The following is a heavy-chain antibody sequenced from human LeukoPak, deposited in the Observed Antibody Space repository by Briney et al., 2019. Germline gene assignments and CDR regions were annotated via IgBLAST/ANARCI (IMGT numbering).Heavy chain of an antibody. CDR3: ARDMVSGGRDSSARRYYYYMDV. CDR2: INPNSGGT. J-gene: IGHJ6*03. D-gene: IGHD3-10*01. Sequence: GASVKVSCKASGYTFTGYYMHWVRQAPGQGLEWMGWINPNSGGTNYAQKFQGRVTMTRDTSISTAYMELSRLRSDDTAVYYCARDMVSGGRDSSARRYYYYMDVWGKGTTVTVSS. CDR1: GYTFTGYY. V-gene: IGHV1-2*02.